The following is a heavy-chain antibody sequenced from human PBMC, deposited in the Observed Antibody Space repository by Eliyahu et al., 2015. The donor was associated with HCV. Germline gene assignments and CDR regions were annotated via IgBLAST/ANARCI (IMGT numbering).Heavy chain of an antibody. J-gene: IGHJ6*02. CDR2: TNPKRDKT. V-gene: IGHV1-8*01. Sequence: QVQLVQSGAEVKKPGASVKVSCKASGYNFNTYDLHWVRQATGQGLEWMGRTNPKRDKTDFAQKFRGRVTITRDTSVSTDYLELSGLTFEDTAVYYCARGQFHDSSGYSYYSGMDVWGQGTTVTVSS. CDR1: GYNFNTYD. CDR3: ARGQFHDSSGYSYYSGMDV. D-gene: IGHD3-22*01.